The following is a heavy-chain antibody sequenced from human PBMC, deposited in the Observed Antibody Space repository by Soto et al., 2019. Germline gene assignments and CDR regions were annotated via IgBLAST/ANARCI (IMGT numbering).Heavy chain of an antibody. V-gene: IGHV5-51*01. J-gene: IGHJ4*02. Sequence: PGEALKSSCEGSEFDFTNFCGGSVRQMPGKGLEWMGVIYHRDSDNRYSPSFHGQVTISADKSISTAYLQWSILRSSYTAMYYCAIFSSVVVPVSFDYWGQGALVTVSS. CDR1: EFDFTNFC. CDR2: IYHRDSDN. CDR3: AIFSSVVVPVSFDY. D-gene: IGHD2-2*01.